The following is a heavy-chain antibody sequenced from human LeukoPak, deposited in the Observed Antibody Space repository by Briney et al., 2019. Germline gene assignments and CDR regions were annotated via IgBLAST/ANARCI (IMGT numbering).Heavy chain of an antibody. CDR2: IYYSGST. J-gene: IGHJ4*02. D-gene: IGHD1-14*01. Sequence: SETLSLTCTVSGGSISSYYWSWIRQPPGKGLEWIGYIYYSGSTNYNPSLKSRVTISVDTSKNQFSLKLSSVTAADTAVYYCARLGEPKEPFDYWGQGTLVSVSS. V-gene: IGHV4-59*08. CDR3: ARLGEPKEPFDY. CDR1: GGSISSYY.